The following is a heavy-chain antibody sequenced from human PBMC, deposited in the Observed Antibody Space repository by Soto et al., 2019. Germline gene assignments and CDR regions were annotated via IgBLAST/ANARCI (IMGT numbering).Heavy chain of an antibody. V-gene: IGHV3-21*01. CDR2: ITSSSNHI. Sequence: EVQLVESGGGLVEPGGSLRLSCAASGFTFSSYSMNWVHQAPGKGLEWVSSITSSSNHIHYTDSVEGRFTISRDNAKSSLYLQMNSLRVEDTAIYYCGRDTNFYASGSGVDYWGQGTLVTVSS. CDR1: GFTFSSYS. CDR3: GRDTNFYASGSGVDY. D-gene: IGHD3-10*01. J-gene: IGHJ4*02.